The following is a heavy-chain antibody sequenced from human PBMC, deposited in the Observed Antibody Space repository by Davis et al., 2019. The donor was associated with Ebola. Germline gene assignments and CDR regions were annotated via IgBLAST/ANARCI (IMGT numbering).Heavy chain of an antibody. V-gene: IGHV3-30*04. CDR3: ARSRGSTVTPFDY. Sequence: GESLKISCAASGFTFSNYAMHWVRQAPGKGLEWVAVISYDGSSKYYADSTRGRFTISRDNSKSTLFLQMNSLRAEDTAVYYCARSRGSTVTPFDYWGQGTLVTVSS. CDR2: ISYDGSSK. CDR1: GFTFSNYA. J-gene: IGHJ4*02. D-gene: IGHD4-17*01.